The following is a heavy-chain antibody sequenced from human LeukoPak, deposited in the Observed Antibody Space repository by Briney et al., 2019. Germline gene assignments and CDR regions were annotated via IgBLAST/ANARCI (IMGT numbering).Heavy chain of an antibody. V-gene: IGHV4-34*01. J-gene: IGHJ4*02. Sequence: SETLSLTCAVYGGSFSGYYWSWIRQPPGKGLEWIGEINHSGSTNYNPSLKSRVTISVDTSKNQFSLKLSSVTAADTAVYYYARGSGGYDYTYWGQGTLVTVSS. CDR1: GGSFSGYY. CDR3: ARGSGGYDYTY. CDR2: INHSGST. D-gene: IGHD5-12*01.